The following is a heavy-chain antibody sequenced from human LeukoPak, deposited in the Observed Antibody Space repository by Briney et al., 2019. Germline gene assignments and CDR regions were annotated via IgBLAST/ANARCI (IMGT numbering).Heavy chain of an antibody. Sequence: PSETLSLTCTVSGGSISSSSYYWGWLRQPPGKGLEWIGSIYYSGCNYYNPSLKSRVTISVDTSKNQFSLKLRSVTAADTAVYYCARGIRGDYDFWSGYYQKYYFDYWGQGTLVTVSS. CDR2: IYYSGCN. CDR1: GGSISSSSYY. D-gene: IGHD3-3*01. CDR3: ARGIRGDYDFWSGYYQKYYFDY. V-gene: IGHV4-39*07. J-gene: IGHJ4*02.